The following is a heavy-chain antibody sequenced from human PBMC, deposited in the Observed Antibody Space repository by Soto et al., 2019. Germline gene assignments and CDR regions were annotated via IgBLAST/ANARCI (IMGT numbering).Heavy chain of an antibody. D-gene: IGHD3-10*01. V-gene: IGHV3-30*18. CDR2: ISYDGSNK. CDR3: AKGLITMVRGVIDTYYFDY. J-gene: IGHJ4*02. Sequence: QVQLVESGGGVVQPGRSLRLSCAASGFTFSSYGMHWVRQAPGKGLKWVAVISYDGSNKYYADSVKGRFTISRDNSKNTLYLQMNSLRAEDTAVYYCAKGLITMVRGVIDTYYFDYWGQGTLVTVSS. CDR1: GFTFSSYG.